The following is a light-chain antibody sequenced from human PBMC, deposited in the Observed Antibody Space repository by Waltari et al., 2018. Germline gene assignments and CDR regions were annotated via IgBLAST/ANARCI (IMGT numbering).Light chain of an antibody. J-gene: IGKJ1*01. V-gene: IGKV1-16*02. Sequence: DIQLTQSPSSLSASVGDPVTITCRASQGIRKNLGWFQQKAGKAPKSLIYDASTLQSGVPSKFSGSGSGTDFTLTISSLQPEDFATYYCQQYDTFPRTFGPGTTVEIK. CDR2: DAS. CDR1: QGIRKN. CDR3: QQYDTFPRT.